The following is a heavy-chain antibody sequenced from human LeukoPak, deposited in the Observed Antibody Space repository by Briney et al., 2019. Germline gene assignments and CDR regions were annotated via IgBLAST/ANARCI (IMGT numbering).Heavy chain of an antibody. J-gene: IGHJ1*01. Sequence: PGGSLRLSCAASGFTFSNAWMSWVRQAPGKGLEWVGRIKSKTDGGTTDYAAPVKGRFTISRDDSKNTLYLQMNSLKTEDTAVYYCTRHTPGAAGQHWGQGTLVTVSS. CDR3: TRHTPGAAGQH. CDR1: GFTFSNAW. D-gene: IGHD7-27*01. CDR2: IKSKTDGGTT. V-gene: IGHV3-15*01.